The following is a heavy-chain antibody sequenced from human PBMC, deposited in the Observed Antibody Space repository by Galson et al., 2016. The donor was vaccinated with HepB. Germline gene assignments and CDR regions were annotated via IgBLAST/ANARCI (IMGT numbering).Heavy chain of an antibody. CDR3: AGYKPRFWSGSSKYYYYGMDV. Sequence: SLRLSCAASGLTFSSYEMNWVRQAPGQGLERVSYISSRGNTIYYADSVKGRLTISRDNAKNSLYLQMNSLRAEDTAVYYCAGYKPRFWSGSSKYYYYGMDVWGQGTTVTVSS. V-gene: IGHV3-48*03. CDR2: ISSRGNTI. CDR1: GLTFSSYE. D-gene: IGHD3-3*01. J-gene: IGHJ6*02.